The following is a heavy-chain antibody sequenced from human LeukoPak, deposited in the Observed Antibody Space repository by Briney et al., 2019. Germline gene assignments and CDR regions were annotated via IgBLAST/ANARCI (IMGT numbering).Heavy chain of an antibody. D-gene: IGHD4-17*01. CDR3: ARILTTVTHDAFDI. J-gene: IGHJ3*02. Sequence: TLSPTCAVSGGSISRGAYWGWIRQPPGKALEWRARIDWDDDRYYSTSLRTRLTISKDTSKNQVVLTMTNMDPVDTATYYCARILTTVTHDAFDIWGQGTMVTVSS. CDR1: GGSISRGAYW. CDR2: IDWDDDR. V-gene: IGHV2-70*11.